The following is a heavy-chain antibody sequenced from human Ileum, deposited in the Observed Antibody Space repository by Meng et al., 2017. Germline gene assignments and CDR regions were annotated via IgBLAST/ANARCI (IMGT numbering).Heavy chain of an antibody. V-gene: IGHV3-23*01. J-gene: IGHJ4*02. D-gene: IGHD3-16*01. CDR1: GFTFISYG. CDR2: ITYGGTT. CDR3: ANWGGLGH. Sequence: EVQVLESGGCLVQPGGSMGLPCVASGFTFISYGMNWARQAPGKGLEWVSGITYGGTTFYADSAKGRYTISRDNSKNTVFLQMNSLRADDTAVYYCANWGGLGHWGQGVLVTVSS.